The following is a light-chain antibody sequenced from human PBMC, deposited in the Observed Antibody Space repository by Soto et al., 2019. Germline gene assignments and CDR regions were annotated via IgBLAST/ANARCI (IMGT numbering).Light chain of an antibody. V-gene: IGKV1-39*01. CDR1: QSISSY. CDR2: AAS. Sequence: DIHMTRSPSSLSASVGHRFTITCRASQSISSYLNWYQQKPGKAPKLLIYAASSLQSGVPSRLSGSGSGTDLTITISSLQHEDFETYYCQQSYSTTPTFGHGTKVDI. J-gene: IGKJ1*01. CDR3: QQSYSTTPT.